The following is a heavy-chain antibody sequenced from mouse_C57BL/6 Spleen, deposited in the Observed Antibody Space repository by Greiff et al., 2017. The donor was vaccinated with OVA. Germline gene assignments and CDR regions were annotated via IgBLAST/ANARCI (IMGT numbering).Heavy chain of an antibody. CDR2: IRNTANGYTT. D-gene: IGHD2-3*01. CDR3: ASCDGYYSFGD. Sequence: EVQLVESGGGLVQPGGSLSLSCAASGFTFTDYYMSWVRQPPGKALEWLGFIRNTANGYTTEYSASVKGRFTISRDNSQSILYLQMNALRAEDSATYYCASCDGYYSFGDGGKGTTLTVSS. J-gene: IGHJ2*01. CDR1: GFTFTDYY. V-gene: IGHV7-3*01.